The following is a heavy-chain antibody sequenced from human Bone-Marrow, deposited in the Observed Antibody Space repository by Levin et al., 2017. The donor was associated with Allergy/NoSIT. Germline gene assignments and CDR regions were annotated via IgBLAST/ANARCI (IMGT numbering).Heavy chain of an antibody. D-gene: IGHD6-13*01. CDR2: INSDGSST. CDR1: GFTFSSYW. J-gene: IGHJ4*02. Sequence: GGSLRLSCAASGFTFSSYWMHWVRQAPGKGLVWVSRINSDGSSTSYADSVKGRFTISRDNAKNTLYLQMNSLRAEDTAVYYCARGFKTGSSWLPEYFDYWGQGTLVTVSS. V-gene: IGHV3-74*01. CDR3: ARGFKTGSSWLPEYFDY.